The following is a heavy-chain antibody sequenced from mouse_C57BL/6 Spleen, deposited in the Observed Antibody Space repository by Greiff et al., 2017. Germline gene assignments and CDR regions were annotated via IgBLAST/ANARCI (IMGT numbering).Heavy chain of an antibody. D-gene: IGHD1-1*01. CDR2: INYDGSST. CDR1: GFTFSDYY. CDR3: ARDEGYYSRGYFDY. V-gene: IGHV5-16*01. J-gene: IGHJ2*01. Sequence: EVMLVEPEGGLVQPGSSMKLSCTASGFTFSDYYMAWVRQVPEKGLEWVANINYDGSSTYYLDSLRSRFIISGDNAKNILYLQMSSLKSEDTATYCCARDEGYYSRGYFDYWGQGTTLTVAS.